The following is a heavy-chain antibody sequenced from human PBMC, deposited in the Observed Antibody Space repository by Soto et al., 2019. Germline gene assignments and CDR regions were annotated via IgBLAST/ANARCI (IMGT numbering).Heavy chain of an antibody. D-gene: IGHD3-22*01. J-gene: IGHJ3*02. Sequence: GGSLRLSCAASGFTFSDHYMYWVRQAPGKGLEWVGRTRNKANSYTTEYAASVKGRFTISRDDSKNSLYLQMNSLKTEDTAVYYCAGQVPYYYDSSGSNDAFDIWGQGTMVTVSS. CDR2: TRNKANSYTT. CDR3: AGQVPYYYDSSGSNDAFDI. CDR1: GFTFSDHY. V-gene: IGHV3-72*01.